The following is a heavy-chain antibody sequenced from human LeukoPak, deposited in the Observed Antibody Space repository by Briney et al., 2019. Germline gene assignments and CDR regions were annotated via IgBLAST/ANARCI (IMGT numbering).Heavy chain of an antibody. V-gene: IGHV3-66*02. J-gene: IGHJ4*02. CDR3: ARNEYYDYVWGSYRPFDY. D-gene: IGHD3-16*02. Sequence: GGSLRLSCAASGFTVSSNYMSWVRQAPGKGLEWASVIYSGGSTYYADSVKGRFTISRDNSKNTLYLQMNSLRAEDTAVYYCARNEYYDYVWGSYRPFDYWGQGTLVTVSS. CDR1: GFTVSSNY. CDR2: IYSGGST.